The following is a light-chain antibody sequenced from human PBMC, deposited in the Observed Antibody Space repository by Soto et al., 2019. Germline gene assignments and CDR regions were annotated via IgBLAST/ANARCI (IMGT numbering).Light chain of an antibody. CDR2: DAS. V-gene: IGKV1-5*01. Sequence: DIQMTQSPCSLSASVGDRVTITWRASQSISRYLNWYQQKPGKAPKLLIYDASTLESGVPSRFSGSGSGTEFTLTISSLQPDDFATYYCQQYSIYWNTFGQGTKVDIK. J-gene: IGKJ2*01. CDR1: QSISRY. CDR3: QQYSIYWNT.